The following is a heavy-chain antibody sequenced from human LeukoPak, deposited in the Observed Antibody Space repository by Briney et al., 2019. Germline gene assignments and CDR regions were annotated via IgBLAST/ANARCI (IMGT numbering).Heavy chain of an antibody. D-gene: IGHD2-2*01. Sequence: PGGSLRLSCAASGFTFSSYSMNWVRQAPGKGLEWVSSISSSSSYIYYADSVKGRFTISRDNAKNSLYLQMNSLRAEDTAVYYCARGSTSPTGGHLDYWGQGTLVTVSS. CDR3: ARGSTSPTGGHLDY. J-gene: IGHJ4*02. CDR1: GFTFSSYS. V-gene: IGHV3-21*01. CDR2: ISSSSSYI.